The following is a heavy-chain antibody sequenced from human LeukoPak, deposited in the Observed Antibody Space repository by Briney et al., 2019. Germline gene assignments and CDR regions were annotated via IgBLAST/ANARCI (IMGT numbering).Heavy chain of an antibody. CDR2: ISVSGNT. Sequence: GALRLSCTASGFTFGDYAMSWVRQGPGKGLEWVSAISVSGNTYHADSVKGRFTISRDSSKNTLYLQMNSLRAGDAAVYYCAKAPVTTCSGAYCYPFDYWSQGTLATVSS. J-gene: IGHJ4*02. V-gene: IGHV3-23*01. D-gene: IGHD2-15*01. CDR3: AKAPVTTCSGAYCYPFDY. CDR1: GFTFGDYA.